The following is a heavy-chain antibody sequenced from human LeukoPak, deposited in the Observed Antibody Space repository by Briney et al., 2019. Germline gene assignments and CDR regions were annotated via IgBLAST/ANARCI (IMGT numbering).Heavy chain of an antibody. V-gene: IGHV3-21*01. CDR3: ARDLGSWYHDAFDI. D-gene: IGHD6-13*01. Sequence: GGSLRLSCAASGFTFSSYSMNWVRQAPGKGLEWVSSISSSSSYIYYADSVKGQFTISRDNAKNSLYLQMNSLRAEDTAVYYCARDLGSWYHDAFDIWGQGTMVTVSS. J-gene: IGHJ3*02. CDR1: GFTFSSYS. CDR2: ISSSSSYI.